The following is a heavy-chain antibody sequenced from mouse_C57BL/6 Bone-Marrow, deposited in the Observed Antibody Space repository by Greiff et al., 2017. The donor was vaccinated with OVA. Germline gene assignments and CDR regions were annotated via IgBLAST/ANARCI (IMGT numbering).Heavy chain of an antibody. Sequence: QVQLQQSGAELVRPGASVTLSCKASGYTFTDYEMHWVKQTPVHGLEWIGAIDPETGGTAYTPKFKGKALLTADKSSSTAYMELRSLTSEDSSVYYCTRWRYAMDYWGQGTSVTVSS. V-gene: IGHV1-15*01. CDR2: IDPETGGT. CDR1: GYTFTDYE. J-gene: IGHJ4*01. CDR3: TRWRYAMDY.